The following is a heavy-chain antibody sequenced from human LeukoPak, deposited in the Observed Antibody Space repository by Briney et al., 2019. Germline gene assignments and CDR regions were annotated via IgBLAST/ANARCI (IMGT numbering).Heavy chain of an antibody. Sequence: VKVSCKASGGTFRSYAISWVRQAPGQGLEWMGGIIPIFGTANYAQKFQGRVTITADKSTSTAYMELSSLRSEDTAVYYCARAPYEYYYYYYMDVWGKGTTVTVSS. CDR3: ARAPYEYYYYYYMDV. J-gene: IGHJ6*03. CDR1: GGTFRSYA. CDR2: IIPIFGTA. V-gene: IGHV1-69*13. D-gene: IGHD3-22*01.